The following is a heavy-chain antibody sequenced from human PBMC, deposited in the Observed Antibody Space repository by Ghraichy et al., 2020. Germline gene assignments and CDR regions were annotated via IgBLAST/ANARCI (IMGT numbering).Heavy chain of an antibody. V-gene: IGHV3-33*01. CDR1: GFTFSSYG. D-gene: IGHD6-19*01. J-gene: IGHJ3*02. CDR3: ARDPAVAGERGKAFDI. CDR2: IWYDGSNK. Sequence: GGSLRLSCAASGFTFSSYGMYWVRQAPSKGLEWVALIWYDGSNKEYADFVKGRFTISRDNPKNTMYLEMNSLRAEDTAVYYCARDPAVAGERGKAFDIWGQGTMVTVSS.